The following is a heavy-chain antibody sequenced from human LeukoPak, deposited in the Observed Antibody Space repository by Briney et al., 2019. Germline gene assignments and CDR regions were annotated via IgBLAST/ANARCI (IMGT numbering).Heavy chain of an antibody. V-gene: IGHV1-18*01. J-gene: IGHJ4*02. CDR2: ISAYNGNT. D-gene: IGHD2-15*01. Sequence: GASVKVSCKASGYSFTSYGISWMRQAPGQGLEWMGWISAYNGNTKYAQKLQGRVTMTTDTSTSTAYMELRSLRYDDTAVYYCARVAPVVVAATPFDYWDQGTLVTVSS. CDR1: GYSFTSYG. CDR3: ARVAPVVVAATPFDY.